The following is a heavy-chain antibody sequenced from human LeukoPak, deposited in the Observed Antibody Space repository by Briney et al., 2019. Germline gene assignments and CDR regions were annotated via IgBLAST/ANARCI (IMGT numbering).Heavy chain of an antibody. J-gene: IGHJ4*02. D-gene: IGHD1-26*01. CDR2: ISPTNGDT. CDR1: GYTFTSYY. Sequence: ASVKVSCKASGYTFTSYYMHWVRQAPGQGLEWMGWISPTNGDTRYAQNFQGRVTMTRDTSISTAYMELSSLTSDDTAVYYCARGSSGNYAHFHFWGQGTLVTVSS. CDR3: ARGSSGNYAHFHF. V-gene: IGHV1-2*02.